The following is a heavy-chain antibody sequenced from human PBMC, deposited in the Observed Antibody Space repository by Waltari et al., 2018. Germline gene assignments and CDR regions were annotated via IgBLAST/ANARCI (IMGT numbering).Heavy chain of an antibody. CDR3: ARTRQAGDDYVWGSYRLVYFDY. D-gene: IGHD3-16*02. V-gene: IGHV2-5*01. CDR2: IYWNDDK. Sequence: QITLKESGPTLVKPTQTLTLTCPFSGFSLSTSGVGVGWIRQPPGTALEWLALIYWNDDKRYSQSLKSSLTITKDTSKNQVVLTMTNMDPVDTATYYCARTRQAGDDYVWGSYRLVYFDYWGQGTLVTVSS. J-gene: IGHJ4*02. CDR1: GFSLSTSGVG.